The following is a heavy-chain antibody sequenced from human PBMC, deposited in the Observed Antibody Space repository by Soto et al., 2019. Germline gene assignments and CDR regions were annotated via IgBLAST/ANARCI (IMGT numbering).Heavy chain of an antibody. CDR2: ISYDGSNK. V-gene: IGHV3-30-3*01. CDR3: ARDAFPRVVPAAIGWFDP. Sequence: GGSLRLSCAASGFTFSSYAMHWVRQAPGKGLEWVAVISYDGSNKYYADSVKGRFTISRDSSKNTLYLQMNSLRAEDTAVYYCARDAFPRVVPAAIGWFDPWGQGTLVTVSS. CDR1: GFTFSSYA. J-gene: IGHJ5*02. D-gene: IGHD2-2*02.